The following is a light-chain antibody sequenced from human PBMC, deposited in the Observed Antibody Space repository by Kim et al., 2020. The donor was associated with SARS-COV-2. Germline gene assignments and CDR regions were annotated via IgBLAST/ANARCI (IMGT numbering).Light chain of an antibody. CDR3: QQYYSTPYT. J-gene: IGKJ2*01. CDR2: WAS. Sequence: RATINCKSSQSVLYSSNNKNYFAWYQQKPGQPPKLLIYWASTRESGVPDRFSGSGSGTDFTLTISSLQAEDVAVYYCQQYYSTPYTFGQGTKLEI. CDR1: QSVLYSSNNKNY. V-gene: IGKV4-1*01.